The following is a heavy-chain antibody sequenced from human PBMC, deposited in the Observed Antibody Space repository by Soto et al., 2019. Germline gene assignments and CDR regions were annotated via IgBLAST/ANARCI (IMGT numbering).Heavy chain of an antibody. D-gene: IGHD5-12*01. J-gene: IGHJ4*02. CDR2: IYHSGST. CDR1: GGSISSGGYS. CDR3: AGGPGVARNY. V-gene: IGHV4-30-2*01. Sequence: PSETLSLTCAVSGGSISSGGYSWSWIRQPPGKGLEWIGYIYHSGSTYYNPSLKSRVTISVDRSKNQFSLKLSSVTAADTAVYICAGGPGVARNYWGQGTLVTVSS.